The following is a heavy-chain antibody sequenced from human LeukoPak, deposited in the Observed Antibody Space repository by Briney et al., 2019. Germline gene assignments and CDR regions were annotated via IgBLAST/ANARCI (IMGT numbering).Heavy chain of an antibody. CDR3: ARPRGYSSGLREYYFDY. D-gene: IGHD6-19*01. V-gene: IGHV5-51*01. J-gene: IGHJ4*02. CDR2: IYPGDSDT. CDR1: GYSFTSYW. Sequence: GESLKISCKGSGYSFTSYWIGWVRQMPGKGLEWMGIIYPGDSDTRYSPSSQGQVTISADKSISTAYLQWSSLKASDTAMYYCARPRGYSSGLREYYFDYWGQGTLVTVSS.